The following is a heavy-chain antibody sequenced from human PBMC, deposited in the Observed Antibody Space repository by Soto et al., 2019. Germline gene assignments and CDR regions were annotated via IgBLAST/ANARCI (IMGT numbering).Heavy chain of an antibody. CDR3: STRSRIGYYARSHQH. J-gene: IGHJ1*01. V-gene: IGHV1-24*01. CDR2: FDPEDGET. D-gene: IGHD3-22*01. Sequence: QVQLVQSGAEVKKPGASVKVSCKVSGYTLTELSMHWVRQAPGKGLEWMGGFDPEDGETIYAQKFQGRVTMTEDTSXXTAYMELSSLRSEDTALYYCSTRSRIGYYARSHQHWGQGTLVTVSS. CDR1: GYTLTELS.